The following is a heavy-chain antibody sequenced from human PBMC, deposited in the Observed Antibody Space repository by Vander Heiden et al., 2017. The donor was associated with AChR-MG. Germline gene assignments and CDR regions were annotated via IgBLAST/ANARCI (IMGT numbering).Heavy chain of an antibody. D-gene: IGHD5-12*01. V-gene: IGHV1-69*01. J-gene: IGHJ3*02. Sequence: QVQLVQSGAEVEKSGSSVKVSCKASGGTFSNYAISWVRQAPGQGLEWLGGIIPMFGTANYAEKFQGRVTISADESTSTAYMELSSLRSEDTAVYYCAGPKELKWRRFGDAFDIWGQGTRVTVSS. CDR2: IIPMFGTA. CDR1: GGTFSNYA. CDR3: AGPKELKWRRFGDAFDI.